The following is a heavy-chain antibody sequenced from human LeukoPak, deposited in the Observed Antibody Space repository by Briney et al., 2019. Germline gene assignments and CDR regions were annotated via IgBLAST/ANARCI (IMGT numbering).Heavy chain of an antibody. D-gene: IGHD6-13*01. Sequence: GASVKVSCKASGYTFTSYGSSWVRQAPGQGLEWMGWISAYNGNTNYAQKLQGRVTMTTDTSTSTAYMELRSLRSDDTAVYYCARDGAAAGRNWFDPWGQGTPVTVSS. J-gene: IGHJ5*02. CDR2: ISAYNGNT. CDR3: ARDGAAAGRNWFDP. CDR1: GYTFTSYG. V-gene: IGHV1-18*01.